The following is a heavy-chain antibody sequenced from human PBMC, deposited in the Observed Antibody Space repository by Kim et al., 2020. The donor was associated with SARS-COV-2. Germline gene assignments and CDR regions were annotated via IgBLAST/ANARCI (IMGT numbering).Heavy chain of an antibody. J-gene: IGHJ6*02. D-gene: IGHD3-10*01. V-gene: IGHV4-30-2*01. Sequence: THYNPPPKSRVTISVDRSKNQFSLKLSSVTAADTAVYYCARGLSGSYFAVWGQGTTVTVSS. CDR2: T. CDR3: ARGLSGSYFAV.